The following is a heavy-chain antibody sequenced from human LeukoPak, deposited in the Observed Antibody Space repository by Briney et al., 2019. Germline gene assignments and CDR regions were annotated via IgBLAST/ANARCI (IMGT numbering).Heavy chain of an antibody. J-gene: IGHJ5*02. CDR2: INPNSGAT. D-gene: IGHD5-12*01. CDR3: ARVGIVATNKNNWFDP. CDR1: GYTLTGHY. Sequence: ASVKVSCKASGYTLTGHYMHWVRQAPGQGLECMGWINPNSGATSYAQKFQGRVSMTRDTSISTAYMELNRLRSDDTAVYYCARVGIVATNKNNWFDPWGQGTLVTVSS. V-gene: IGHV1-2*02.